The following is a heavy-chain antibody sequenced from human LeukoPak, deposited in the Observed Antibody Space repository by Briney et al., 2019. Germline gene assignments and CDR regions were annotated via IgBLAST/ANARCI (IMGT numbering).Heavy chain of an antibody. CDR2: ISAYNGNT. CDR1: GYTFTSYG. Sequence: GASVKVSCKASGYTFTSYGISWVRQAPGQGLEWMGWISAYNGNTNYAQKLQGRVTMTTDTSTSTAYMELRSLRSDDTAVYYCARDSLKTYYYDSSGTTSFDYWGQGTLVTVSS. J-gene: IGHJ4*02. CDR3: ARDSLKTYYYDSSGTTSFDY. V-gene: IGHV1-18*01. D-gene: IGHD3-22*01.